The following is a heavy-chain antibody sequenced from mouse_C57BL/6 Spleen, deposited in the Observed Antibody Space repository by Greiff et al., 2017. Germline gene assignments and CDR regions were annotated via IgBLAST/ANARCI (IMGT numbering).Heavy chain of an antibody. CDR1: GYTFTSYW. V-gene: IGHV1-64*01. CDR2: IHPNSGST. Sequence: QVQLKQPGAELVKPGASVKLSCKASGYTFTSYWMHWVKQRPGQGLEWIGMIHPNSGSTNYNEKFKSKATLTVDKSSSTAYMQLSSLTSEDSAVYYCARTGTGENYAMDYWGQGTSVTVSS. CDR3: ARTGTGENYAMDY. J-gene: IGHJ4*01. D-gene: IGHD4-1*01.